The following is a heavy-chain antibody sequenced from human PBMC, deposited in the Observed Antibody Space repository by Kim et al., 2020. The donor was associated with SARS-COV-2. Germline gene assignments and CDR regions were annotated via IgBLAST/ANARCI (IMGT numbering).Heavy chain of an antibody. CDR3: ARPGVGQLGRIDY. CDR1: GGSISSSSYY. V-gene: IGHV4-39*01. D-gene: IGHD6-6*01. J-gene: IGHJ4*02. Sequence: SETLSLTCTVSGGSISSSSYYWGWIRQPPGKGLEWIGSIYYSGSTYYNPSLKSRVTISVDTSKNQFSLKLSSVTAADTAVYYCARPGVGQLGRIDYWGQGTLVTVSS. CDR2: IYYSGST.